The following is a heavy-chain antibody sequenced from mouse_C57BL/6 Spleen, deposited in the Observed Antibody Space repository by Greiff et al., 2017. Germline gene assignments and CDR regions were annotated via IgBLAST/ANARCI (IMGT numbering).Heavy chain of an antibody. V-gene: IGHV1-72*01. CDR1: GYTFTSYW. J-gene: IGHJ4*01. Sequence: QVQLQQSGAELVKPGASVKLSCKASGYTFTSYWMHWVKQRPGRGLEWIGWIDPNSGGTKYNEKFKSKATLTVDKPSSAAYMQLSSLASEDSAVYYCAREGAMDYWGQGTSVTVSS. CDR3: AREGAMDY. CDR2: IDPNSGGT.